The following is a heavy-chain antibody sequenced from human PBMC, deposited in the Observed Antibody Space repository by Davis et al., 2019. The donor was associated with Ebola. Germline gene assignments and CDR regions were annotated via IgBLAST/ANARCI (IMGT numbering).Heavy chain of an antibody. Sequence: GESLKTPCAAPGFTFSSYWMHWVRQAPGKGLVWVSRINSDGSSTSYADSVKGRFTISRDNAKNTLYLQMNSLRAEDTAVYYCAKAGSNVDYWGQGTLVTVSS. V-gene: IGHV3-74*01. CDR2: INSDGSST. J-gene: IGHJ4*02. CDR3: AKAGSNVDY. D-gene: IGHD6-13*01. CDR1: GFTFSSYW.